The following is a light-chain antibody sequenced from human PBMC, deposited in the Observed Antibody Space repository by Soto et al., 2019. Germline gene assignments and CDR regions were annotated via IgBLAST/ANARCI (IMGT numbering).Light chain of an antibody. V-gene: IGKV3-20*01. J-gene: IGKJ1*01. Sequence: EIVLTHSPCTMTLSXEARATLAXXASQSVSSSYLAWYQQKPGQAPRLLIYGASSRATGIPDRFSGSGSGTDFTLTISRLEPEDFAVYYCQHYGSSWTFGQGTKVDIK. CDR2: GAS. CDR3: QHYGSSWT. CDR1: QSVSSSY.